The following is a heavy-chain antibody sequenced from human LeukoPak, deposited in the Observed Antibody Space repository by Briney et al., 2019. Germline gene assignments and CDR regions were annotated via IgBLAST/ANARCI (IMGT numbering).Heavy chain of an antibody. Sequence: GASVKVSCKASGYTFTSYYMHWVRQPPGQGLEWMGIINPSGGSTSYAQKFQGRVTMTRDMSTSTVYMELSSLRSEDTAVYYCAREEVRWPPTHHLSDAFDIWGQGTMVTVSS. CDR3: AREEVRWPPTHHLSDAFDI. CDR1: GYTFTSYY. D-gene: IGHD4-23*01. CDR2: INPSGGST. J-gene: IGHJ3*02. V-gene: IGHV1-46*01.